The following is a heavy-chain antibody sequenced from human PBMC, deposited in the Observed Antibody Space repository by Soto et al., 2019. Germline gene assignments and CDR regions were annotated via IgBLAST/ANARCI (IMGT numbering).Heavy chain of an antibody. CDR3: ARSGDNYTVLDY. Sequence: GGSLRLSCAASGFTFSDYYMSWIRQAPGKGLEWLSYSSNSGTYTRYADSVKGRFSISRDNAKNSLFLQINSLRGEDTAIYYCARSGDNYTVLDYWGQGNPVTVSS. V-gene: IGHV3-11*06. J-gene: IGHJ4*02. D-gene: IGHD1-1*01. CDR1: GFTFSDYY. CDR2: SSNSGTYT.